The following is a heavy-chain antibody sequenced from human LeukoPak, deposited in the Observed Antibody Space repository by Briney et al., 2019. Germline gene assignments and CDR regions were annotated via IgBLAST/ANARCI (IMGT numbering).Heavy chain of an antibody. CDR2: ISYDGSNK. Sequence: GRSLRLSCAASGFTFSSYGIHWVRQAPGKGLEWVAVISYDGSNKYYADSVKGRFTISRDNSKNTLYLQMNRLRAEDTAVYYCAKGRYYDSSGYPHFDYWGQGTLVTVSS. J-gene: IGHJ4*02. CDR1: GFTFSSYG. CDR3: AKGRYYDSSGYPHFDY. D-gene: IGHD3-22*01. V-gene: IGHV3-30*18.